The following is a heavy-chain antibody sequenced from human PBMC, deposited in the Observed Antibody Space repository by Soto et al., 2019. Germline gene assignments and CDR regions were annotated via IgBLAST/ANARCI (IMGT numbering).Heavy chain of an antibody. CDR3: ATQYYDILTGYYIPGWFDP. V-gene: IGHV1-24*01. CDR2: FDPEDGET. J-gene: IGHJ5*02. D-gene: IGHD3-9*01. CDR1: GYSLTEVS. Sequence: ASVKVACKISGYSLTEVSMHWVRQANGKGLEWMGGFDPEDGETIYAQKFQGRVTMTEDTSTDTAYMELSSLRSEDTAVYYCATQYYDILTGYYIPGWFDPWGQGTLVTVSS.